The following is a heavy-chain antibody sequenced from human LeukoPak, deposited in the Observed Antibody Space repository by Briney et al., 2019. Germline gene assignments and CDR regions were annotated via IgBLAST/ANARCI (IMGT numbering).Heavy chain of an antibody. J-gene: IGHJ4*02. CDR2: IRSDGSTK. V-gene: IGHV3-30*02. CDR1: GFTFSNYG. CDR3: AKGVPPLDYFDY. Sequence: GGSLRLSCAASGFTFSNYGMHWVRQAPGKGLEWVAFIRSDGSTKYYADSVKGRFTISRDNSKSTLYLQMNSLRAEDTAVYYCAKGVPPLDYFDYWGQGTLVTVSS.